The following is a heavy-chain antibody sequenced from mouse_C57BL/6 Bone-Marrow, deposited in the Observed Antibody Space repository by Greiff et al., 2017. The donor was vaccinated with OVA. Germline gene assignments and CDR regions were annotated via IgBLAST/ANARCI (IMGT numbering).Heavy chain of an antibody. CDR3: ARRGIYYGYDKYYFDY. CDR2: IDPSDSYT. V-gene: IGHV1-69*01. J-gene: IGHJ2*01. CDR1: GYTFTSYW. D-gene: IGHD2-2*01. Sequence: QVQLQQPGAELVMPGASVKLSCKASGYTFTSYWMHWVKQRPGQGLEWIGEIDPSDSYTNYNQKFKGKSTLTVDKSSSTAYMQRSSLTSEDSAVYYCARRGIYYGYDKYYFDYWGQGTTLTVSS.